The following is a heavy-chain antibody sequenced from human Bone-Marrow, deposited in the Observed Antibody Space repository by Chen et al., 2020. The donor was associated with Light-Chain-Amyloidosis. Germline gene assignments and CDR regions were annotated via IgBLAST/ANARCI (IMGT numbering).Heavy chain of an antibody. Sequence: QVQLVESGGGVVQPGRSLRVSCAASGFTFSNYAMHWVRQAPGKGLAWVAVIWYDGSNKYYADSVKGRFTISRDTSKNTLYLQMNSLRAEDTAVYYCARGGSVEWLVLGMDVWGQGTTVTVSS. D-gene: IGHD3-3*01. CDR3: ARGGSVEWLVLGMDV. V-gene: IGHV3-33*01. J-gene: IGHJ6*02. CDR2: IWYDGSNK. CDR1: GFTFSNYA.